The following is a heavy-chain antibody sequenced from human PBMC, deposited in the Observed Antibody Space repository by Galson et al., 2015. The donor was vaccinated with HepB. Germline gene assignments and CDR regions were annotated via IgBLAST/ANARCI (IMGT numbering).Heavy chain of an antibody. CDR1: GYTFTNYG. CDR3: ARGREVPADY. Sequence: SVKVSCKASGYTFTNYGISWVRQAPGQGLEWMGWISGYNGNTNYAQKLQGRVTMTADTSTSTAYMGLRTLRSDDTAVYYCARGREVPADYWGQGTLVTVSS. CDR2: ISGYNGNT. V-gene: IGHV1-18*01. D-gene: IGHD2-2*01. J-gene: IGHJ4*02.